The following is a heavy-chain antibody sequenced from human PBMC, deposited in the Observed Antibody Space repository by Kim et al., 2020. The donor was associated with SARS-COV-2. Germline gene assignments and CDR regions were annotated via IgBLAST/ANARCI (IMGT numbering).Heavy chain of an antibody. Sequence: SETLSLTCTVSGGSVSSGSYYWSWIRQPPGKGLEWIGYIYYSGSTNYNPSLKSRVTISVDTSKNQFSLKLSSVTAADTAVYYCAREGPYDILTGSSIDRRDYWGQGTLVTVSS. CDR3: AREGPYDILTGSSIDRRDY. V-gene: IGHV4-61*01. J-gene: IGHJ4*02. CDR1: GGSVSSGSYY. D-gene: IGHD3-9*01. CDR2: IYYSGST.